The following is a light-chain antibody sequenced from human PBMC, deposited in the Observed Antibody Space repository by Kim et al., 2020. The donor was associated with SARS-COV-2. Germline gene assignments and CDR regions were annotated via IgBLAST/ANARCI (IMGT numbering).Light chain of an antibody. CDR3: CSFKSGGTYV. V-gene: IGLV2-14*03. Sequence: QSALTQPASVSGSPGQSITISCTGASGDVGSHGFVSWYQQHPDKVPKLVIYNVRERPSGVPDRFSGSKSGNAASLTISGLQADDEADYYCCSFKSGGTYVFGSVTKVTVL. J-gene: IGLJ1*01. CDR1: SGDVGSHGF. CDR2: NVR.